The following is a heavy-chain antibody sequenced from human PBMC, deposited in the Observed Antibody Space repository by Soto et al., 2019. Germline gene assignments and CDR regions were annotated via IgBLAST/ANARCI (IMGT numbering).Heavy chain of an antibody. V-gene: IGHV3-11*01. J-gene: IGHJ4*02. Sequence: QVHLEEAGGGLVKPGGSLRLPCTASGFTFSDYYMSWIRQAPGKGLEWLAYISGSGSTTYYTDSVEGRFAISRDNARTSLYLQINSLRVEDSAVYYCARSSLTYFEFWGQGTLVTVSS. CDR2: ISGSGSTT. CDR1: GFTFSDYY. CDR3: ARSSLTYFEF.